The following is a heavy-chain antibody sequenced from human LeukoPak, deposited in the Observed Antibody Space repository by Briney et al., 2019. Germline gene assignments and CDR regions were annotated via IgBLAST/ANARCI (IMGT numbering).Heavy chain of an antibody. V-gene: IGHV3-21*01. Sequence: GRSLRLSCAASGFIFSSYTMNWVRQDPGKGLEWVSSISSYSGSIYYADSLKGRFTISRDNAKNSLYLQMNSLRAEDTAVYYCARSGAPFDYWGQGTLVTVSS. CDR1: GFIFSSYT. CDR3: ARSGAPFDY. CDR2: ISSYSGSI. J-gene: IGHJ4*02. D-gene: IGHD3-10*01.